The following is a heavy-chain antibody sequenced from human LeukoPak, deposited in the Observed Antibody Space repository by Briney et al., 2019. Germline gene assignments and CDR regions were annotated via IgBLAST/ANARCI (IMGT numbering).Heavy chain of an antibody. CDR3: ARDGGIAAPSGPNFAY. D-gene: IGHD6-6*01. CDR2: IIPIFGTA. CDR1: GGTFSSYA. J-gene: IGHJ4*02. Sequence: AALVKVSCKASGGTFSSYAISWVRQAPGQGLEWMGRIIPIFGTANYAQTFQGRVTITTDESTSTAYMELNSLRSEDTAVYYCARDGGIAAPSGPNFAYWGQGTLVTVSS. V-gene: IGHV1-69*05.